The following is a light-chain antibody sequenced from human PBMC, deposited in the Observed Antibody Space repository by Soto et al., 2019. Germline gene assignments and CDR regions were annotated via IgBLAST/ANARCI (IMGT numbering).Light chain of an antibody. Sequence: DIQMTQSPSTLSASVGDRVTITCRASQSISSWLAWYQQKPGKAPKLLIYKTSNLESGVPSRFSGSGSGTEFTLTFSSLQPDDFATYYCQQFRTFGQGTKVEIK. J-gene: IGKJ1*01. V-gene: IGKV1-5*03. CDR2: KTS. CDR3: QQFRT. CDR1: QSISSW.